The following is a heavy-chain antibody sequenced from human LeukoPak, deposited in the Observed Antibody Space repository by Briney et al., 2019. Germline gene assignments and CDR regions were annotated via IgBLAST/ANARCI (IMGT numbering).Heavy chain of an antibody. CDR1: GYTFTMNG. CDR3: ARMYCSRGSCYHLSYYYAMDV. V-gene: IGHV1-18*01. Sequence: GASVKVSCKASGYTFTMNGISWVRQAPGQGLEWMGWINSYNGKTNYAQRLQGRVTMTTDTSTSTAYMELRSLRSDDTAVYYCARMYCSRGSCYHLSYYYAMDVCGQGTTVTVSS. J-gene: IGHJ6*02. D-gene: IGHD2-15*01. CDR2: INSYNGKT.